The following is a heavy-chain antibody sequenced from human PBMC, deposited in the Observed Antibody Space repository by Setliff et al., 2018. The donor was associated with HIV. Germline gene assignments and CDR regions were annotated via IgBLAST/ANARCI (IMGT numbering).Heavy chain of an antibody. CDR1: GYTFTSYG. V-gene: IGHV1-18*01. D-gene: IGHD2-15*01. CDR2: ISPNNGDT. Sequence: GASVKVSCKASGYTFTSYGISWVRQAPGQGLEWMGWISPNNGDTNIPRRFRGRVTLTRDTSTNTVYLELKGLTSDDTAVYYCAKPRIFDSFDVWGPGTVVTVS. J-gene: IGHJ3*01. CDR3: AKPRIFDSFDV.